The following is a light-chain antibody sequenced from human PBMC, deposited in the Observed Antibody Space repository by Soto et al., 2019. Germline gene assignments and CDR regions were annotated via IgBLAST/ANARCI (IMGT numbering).Light chain of an antibody. CDR3: NSYTSTNPPLYV. V-gene: IGLV2-14*01. Sequence: QSALTQPASVSGSPGQSTTIFCTGTSSDVGGYKYVSWYQHHSGKAPKLLIYEVTKPSSGVSNRFSGSKAGNTASLTISGLQTEDEADYYGNSYTSTNPPLYVFGTGTKVTVL. J-gene: IGLJ1*01. CDR2: EVT. CDR1: SSDVGGYKY.